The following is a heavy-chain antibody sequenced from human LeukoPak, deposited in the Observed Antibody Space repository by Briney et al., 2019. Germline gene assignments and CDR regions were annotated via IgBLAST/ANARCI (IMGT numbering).Heavy chain of an antibody. J-gene: IGHJ5*02. CDR1: GGSISSGSYY. D-gene: IGHD2-2*01. Sequence: SETLSLTCTVSGGSISSGSYYWSWIRQPAGKGLEWIGRIYTSGSTNYNPSLKSRVTISVDTSKNQFSLKLGSVTAADTAVYYCARGDYCSSTSCPWGSWFDPWGQGTLVTVSS. CDR2: IYTSGST. V-gene: IGHV4-61*02. CDR3: ARGDYCSSTSCPWGSWFDP.